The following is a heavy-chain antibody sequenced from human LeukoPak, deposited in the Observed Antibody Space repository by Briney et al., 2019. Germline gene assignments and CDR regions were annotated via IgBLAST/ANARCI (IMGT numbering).Heavy chain of an antibody. CDR3: ARAASPYYYGSGSYYSRFDY. Sequence: SQTLSLTCDISGDSVSSNSAAWNWIRQSPSRGLEWLGRTYYRSKWYTDYAVSVKSRISINPDTSQNQFSLQLNSVTPEDTAVYYCARAASPYYYGSGSYYSRFDYWSQGTLVTVSS. D-gene: IGHD3-10*01. J-gene: IGHJ4*02. V-gene: IGHV6-1*01. CDR2: TYYRSKWYT. CDR1: GDSVSSNSAA.